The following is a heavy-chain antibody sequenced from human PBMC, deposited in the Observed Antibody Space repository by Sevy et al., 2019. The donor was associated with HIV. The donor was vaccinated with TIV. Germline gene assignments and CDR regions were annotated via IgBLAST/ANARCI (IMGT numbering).Heavy chain of an antibody. CDR1: GFAFSTHA. Sequence: GGSLRLSCAASGFAFSTHAMHWVRQAPGKGLEWVAVISYEGTETFYAASVEGRFTISRDNSKNMLSLQINSLRPEDTAVYYCARALAAAASSWGQGALVTVSS. D-gene: IGHD6-13*01. CDR3: ARALAAAASS. CDR2: ISYEGTET. V-gene: IGHV3-30-3*01. J-gene: IGHJ5*02.